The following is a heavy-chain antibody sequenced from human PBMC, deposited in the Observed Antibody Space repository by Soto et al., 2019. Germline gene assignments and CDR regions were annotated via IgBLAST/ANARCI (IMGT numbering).Heavy chain of an antibody. D-gene: IGHD2-2*01. CDR2: IYYSGST. J-gene: IGHJ6*02. CDR1: GGSISSGDYY. V-gene: IGHV4-30-4*01. CDR3: ARDPDPHQPAPRVVPAAIGGMDV. Sequence: QVQLQESGPGLVKPSQTLSLTCTVSGGSISSGDYYWSWIRQPPGKGLEWIGYIYYSGSTYYNPSLKSRVTISVDTSTNQFALKLSSVTAADTAVYYCARDPDPHQPAPRVVPAAIGGMDVWGQGTTVTVSS.